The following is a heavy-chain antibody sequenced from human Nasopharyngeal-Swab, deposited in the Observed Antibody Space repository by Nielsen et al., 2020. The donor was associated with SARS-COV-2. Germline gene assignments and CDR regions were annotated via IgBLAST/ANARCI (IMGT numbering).Heavy chain of an antibody. CDR2: IWYDGSNK. Sequence: IRQAPGKGLEGVAVIWYDGSNKYYADSVKGRFTISRDNSKNTLYLQMDSLRAEDTAVYYCARDPPGGSGSYAFDIWGQGTMVTVSS. V-gene: IGHV3-33*01. CDR3: ARDPPGGSGSYAFDI. D-gene: IGHD3-10*01. J-gene: IGHJ3*02.